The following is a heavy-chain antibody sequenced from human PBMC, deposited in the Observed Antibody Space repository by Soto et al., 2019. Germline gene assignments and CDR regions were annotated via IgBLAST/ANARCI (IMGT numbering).Heavy chain of an antibody. CDR2: IIPIFGTA. CDR3: ARSRQLRTPFDY. Sequence: SVKVSCKASGGTFSSYAISWVRQAPGQGLEWMGGIIPIFGTANYAQKFQGRVTITADKSTSTAYMELSSLRSEDTAVYYCARSRQLRTPFDYWGQGTLVTVSS. J-gene: IGHJ4*02. CDR1: GGTFSSYA. D-gene: IGHD5-18*01. V-gene: IGHV1-69*06.